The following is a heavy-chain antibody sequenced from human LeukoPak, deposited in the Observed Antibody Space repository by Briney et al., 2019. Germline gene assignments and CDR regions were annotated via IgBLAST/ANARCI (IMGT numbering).Heavy chain of an antibody. CDR2: IYTSGST. D-gene: IGHD3-22*01. CDR3: ARDQGHDYYYDRSGYYFRN. CDR1: GGSISSYY. V-gene: IGHV4-4*07. J-gene: IGHJ1*01. Sequence: SETLSLTCTVSGGSISSYYWSWIRQPAGKGLEWIGRIYTSGSTNYNPSLKSRVSMSVDTSKNQCTLKLSSVTAADTAVYYCARDQGHDYYYDRSGYYFRNWGQGTLVTVSS.